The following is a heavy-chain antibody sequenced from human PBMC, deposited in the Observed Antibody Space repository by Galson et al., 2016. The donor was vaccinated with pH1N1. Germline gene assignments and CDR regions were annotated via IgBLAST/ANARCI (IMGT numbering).Heavy chain of an antibody. CDR2: IDWDDDK. V-gene: IGHV2-70*01. D-gene: IGHD4-17*01. CDR3: ARIFYGDYTNYFDY. Sequence: PALVKPTQTLTLTCTFSGFSLSTSGICVSWIRQPPGKALEWLALIDWDDDKYYSTSLKTRLTISKDTSKNQVVLTMTNMDPVDTATYYCARIFYGDYTNYFDYWGQGTLVTVSS. J-gene: IGHJ4*02. CDR1: GFSLSTSGIC.